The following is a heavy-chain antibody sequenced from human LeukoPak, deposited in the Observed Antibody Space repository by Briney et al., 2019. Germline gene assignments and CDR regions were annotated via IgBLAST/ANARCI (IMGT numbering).Heavy chain of an antibody. CDR3: ARSHDCSSTSCLLDY. CDR2: IWYDGSNK. V-gene: IGHV3-33*01. Sequence: GGPLRLSCAASGFTFSSYGMHWVRQAPGKGLEWVAVIWYDGSNKYYADSVKGRFTISRDNSKNTLYLQMNSLRAEDTAVYYCARSHDCSSTSCLLDYWGQGTLVTVSS. J-gene: IGHJ4*02. CDR1: GFTFSSYG. D-gene: IGHD2-2*01.